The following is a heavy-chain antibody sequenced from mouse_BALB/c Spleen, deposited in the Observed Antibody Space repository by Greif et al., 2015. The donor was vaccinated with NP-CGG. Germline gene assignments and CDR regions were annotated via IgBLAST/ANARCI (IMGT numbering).Heavy chain of an antibody. J-gene: IGHJ4*01. CDR3: ASSITTVVAEDYYAMDY. CDR1: GFTFSSYA. Sequence: EVMLVESGGGLVKPGGSLKLSCAASGFTFSSYAMSWVRQTPEKRLEWVASISSGGSTYYPDSVKGRFTISRDNARNILYLQMSSLRSEDTAMYYCASSITTVVAEDYYAMDYWGQGTSVTVSS. V-gene: IGHV5-6-5*01. D-gene: IGHD1-1*01. CDR2: ISSGGST.